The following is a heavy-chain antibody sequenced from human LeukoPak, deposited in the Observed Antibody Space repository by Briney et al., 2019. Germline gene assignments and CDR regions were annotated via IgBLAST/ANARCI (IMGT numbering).Heavy chain of an antibody. CDR1: GFTFSSYG. J-gene: IGHJ6*03. V-gene: IGHV3-30*02. D-gene: IGHD1-26*01. CDR3: ARDPYSGTYGDYYYYYMDL. CDR2: IRYDGSNK. Sequence: QAGGSLRLSCAASGFTFSSYGMHWVRQAPGKGLEWVAFIRYDGSNKYYADSVKGRFTISRDNSKNTLYLQMNSLRAEDTAVYYCARDPYSGTYGDYYYYYMDLWGQGTTVTISS.